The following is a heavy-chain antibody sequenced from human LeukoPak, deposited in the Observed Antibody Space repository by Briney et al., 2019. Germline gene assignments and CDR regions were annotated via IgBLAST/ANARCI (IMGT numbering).Heavy chain of an antibody. Sequence: GGSLRLSCAASGFTFSSYAMSWVRQAPGKGLEWVSAISGSGVSTYYADSVKGRFTISRDNSKNTLYLQMNSLRAEDTALYYCAKNGWRTYDAFDIWGQGTMVTVSS. CDR1: GFTFSSYA. V-gene: IGHV3-23*01. CDR2: ISGSGVST. D-gene: IGHD6-19*01. J-gene: IGHJ3*02. CDR3: AKNGWRTYDAFDI.